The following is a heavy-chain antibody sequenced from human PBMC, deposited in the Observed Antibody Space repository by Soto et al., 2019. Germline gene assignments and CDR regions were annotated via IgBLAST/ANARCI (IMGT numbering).Heavy chain of an antibody. Sequence: GESLKISCAGSGFTFSAYNINLVLQAPGKGLEWVSSISAGSLFIYQPYSMKCRFTISRDDARNSVYLHMSGLTAEDTAVYYCARSPGVGVRGAYWGQGTLVTVSS. CDR1: GFTFSAYN. V-gene: IGHV3-21*01. D-gene: IGHD3-16*01. CDR3: ARSPGVGVRGAY. J-gene: IGHJ4*02. CDR2: ISAGSLFI.